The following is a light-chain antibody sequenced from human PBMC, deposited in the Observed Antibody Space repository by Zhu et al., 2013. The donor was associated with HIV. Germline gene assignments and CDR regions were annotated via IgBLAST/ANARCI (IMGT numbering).Light chain of an antibody. V-gene: IGKV4-1*01. CDR1: QSILYGPKNQNY. Sequence: EIVMTQSPDSLAVSLGERATINCKSSQSILYGPKNQNYLAWYRQRPGQPPKLLIYGASTRGSGVPDRFSGSGSGTDFTLTISSLQAEDVAVYFCQQYYDTPLTFGGGTKVEIQ. J-gene: IGKJ4*01. CDR2: GAS. CDR3: QQYYDTPLT.